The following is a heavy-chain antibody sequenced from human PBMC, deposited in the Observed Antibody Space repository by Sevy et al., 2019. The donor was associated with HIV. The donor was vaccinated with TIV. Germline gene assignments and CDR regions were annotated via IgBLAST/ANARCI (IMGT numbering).Heavy chain of an antibody. D-gene: IGHD5-12*01. V-gene: IGHV3-48*03. CDR2: ISSGGDTI. CDR1: GFTFSAYE. CDR3: TRAPPRGGYNPFEY. Sequence: GGSLRLPCAASGFTFSAYEMNWVRWAPGKGLEWLSYISSGGDTIYYADSLEGRFTISRDNAKNSLYLQMKNLRGEDTALYYCTRAPPRGGYNPFEYWGQGTLVTVSS. J-gene: IGHJ4*02.